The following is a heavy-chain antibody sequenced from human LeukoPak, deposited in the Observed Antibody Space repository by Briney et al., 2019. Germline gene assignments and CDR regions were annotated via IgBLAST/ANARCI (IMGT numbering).Heavy chain of an antibody. CDR3: AAGLYSNYYGYYGMDV. CDR2: IYHSGST. D-gene: IGHD4-11*01. V-gene: IGHV4-30-2*01. J-gene: IGHJ6*02. CDR1: GGSISSGGYY. Sequence: SQTLSLTCTVSGGSISSGGYYWSWIRQPPGKGLEWIGYIYHSGSTYYNPSLKSQVTISVDRSKNQFSLKLSSVTAADTAVYYCAAGLYSNYYGYYGMDVWGQGTTVTVSS.